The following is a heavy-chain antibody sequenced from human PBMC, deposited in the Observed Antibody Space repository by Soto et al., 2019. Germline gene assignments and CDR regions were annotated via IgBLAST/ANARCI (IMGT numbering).Heavy chain of an antibody. CDR3: ARDGIVLVPAARTDDAFDI. Sequence: QVQLVECGGGVVQPGRSLRLSCAASGFTFSSYAMHWVRQAPGKGLEWVALISYDGSNKYYADSVKGRFTISRDNSKNTLYLQMNSLRAEDTAVYYCARDGIVLVPAARTDDAFDIWGQGTMVTVSS. CDR2: ISYDGSNK. CDR1: GFTFSSYA. D-gene: IGHD2-2*01. J-gene: IGHJ3*02. V-gene: IGHV3-30-3*01.